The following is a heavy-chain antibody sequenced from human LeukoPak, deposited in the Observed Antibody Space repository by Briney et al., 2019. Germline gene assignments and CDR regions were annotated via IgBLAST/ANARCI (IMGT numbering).Heavy chain of an antibody. J-gene: IGHJ4*02. CDR1: EYTLSEVF. V-gene: IGHV1-24*01. D-gene: IGHD4-17*01. Sequence: ASVKVSCKVSEYTLSEVFMHWVRQAPGKGLEWMGGFKPEEGKSVYAQKFQGRVIMTEDTSTDTAYMELTSLKSEDTAVYYCAAGYGDFFDFWGQGTLVTVSS. CDR2: FKPEEGKS. CDR3: AAGYGDFFDF.